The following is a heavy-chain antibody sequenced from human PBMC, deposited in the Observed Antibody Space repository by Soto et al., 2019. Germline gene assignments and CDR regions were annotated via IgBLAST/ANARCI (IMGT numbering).Heavy chain of an antibody. CDR3: ARGGHVVVVTAALDY. CDR1: GDTFTDYY. J-gene: IGHJ4*02. V-gene: IGHV1-46*01. CDR2: VNPSGGHT. D-gene: IGHD2-21*02. Sequence: QVQLVQSGAEVKKPGASVKVSCKASGDTFTDYYIHWVRQAPGQGLEWMGTVNPSGGHTTYTQHFLGRMTMTRDTSTSTLYMELTSLTSEDTAIYYCARGGHVVVVTAALDYWGQGTLVTVSS.